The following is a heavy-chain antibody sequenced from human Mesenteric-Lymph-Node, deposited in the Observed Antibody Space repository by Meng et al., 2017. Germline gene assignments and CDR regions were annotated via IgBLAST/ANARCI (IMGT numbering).Heavy chain of an antibody. CDR2: IIPIFGTA. CDR1: GGTFSSYA. D-gene: IGHD3-10*01. J-gene: IGHJ4*02. CDR3: ARESRALYGSGSELDY. Sequence: SVKVSCKASGGTFSSYAISWVRQAPGQGLEWMGGIIPIFGTANYAQKFQGRVTITTDESTSTAYMELSSLRSEDTAVYYCARESRALYGSGSELDYWGQGTLVTVSS. V-gene: IGHV1-69*05.